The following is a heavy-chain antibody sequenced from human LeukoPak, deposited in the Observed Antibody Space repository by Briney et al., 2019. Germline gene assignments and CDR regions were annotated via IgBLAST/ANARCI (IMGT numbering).Heavy chain of an antibody. CDR1: GYRFTSYG. V-gene: IGHV1-18*04. CDR3: AKFMATVGYSPIDY. D-gene: IGHD5-24*01. J-gene: IGHJ4*02. CDR2: ISTYDGNT. Sequence: ASVKVSCKASGYRFTSYGISWVRQAPGQGLEWMGWISTYDGNTNYAQRVQDRLTMTTDSSTSTAYMELRSMRSDKTAVLYCAKFMATVGYSPIDYWGQGTLVTVSS.